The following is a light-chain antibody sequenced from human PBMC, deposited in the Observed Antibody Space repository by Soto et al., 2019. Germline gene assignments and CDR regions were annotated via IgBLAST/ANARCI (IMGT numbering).Light chain of an antibody. V-gene: IGKV1-6*01. CDR3: LQDYSYPWT. J-gene: IGKJ1*01. CDR1: QGIRHD. Sequence: AIEMTQPPSSLSVSVGDRVTITCRASQGIRHDLGWYQQKPGKAPKLLIYAASSLQSGVPSRFSGSASGTDFTLTISSLQPEDFATYYCLQDYSYPWTFGQGTKVDI. CDR2: AAS.